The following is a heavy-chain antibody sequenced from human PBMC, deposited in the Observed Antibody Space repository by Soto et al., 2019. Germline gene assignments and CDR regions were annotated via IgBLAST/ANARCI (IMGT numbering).Heavy chain of an antibody. CDR1: GFTFSNAW. Sequence: GGSLRLSCAASGFTFSNAWMNWVRQAPGKGLEWVGRIKTKTDGGTADYAAPVKGRFTISTDNSKNTLYLQMNSLKTEDTAVYYCTTDGSSSASSLSNWGQGTLVTVSS. J-gene: IGHJ4*02. CDR2: IKTKTDGGTA. V-gene: IGHV3-15*07. D-gene: IGHD2-2*01. CDR3: TTDGSSSASSLSN.